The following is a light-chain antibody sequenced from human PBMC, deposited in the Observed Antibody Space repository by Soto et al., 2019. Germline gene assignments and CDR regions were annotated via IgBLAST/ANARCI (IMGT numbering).Light chain of an antibody. CDR1: QSVSSSY. CDR3: QQYGNSPPWT. Sequence: EIVLTQSPGTLSLSPGERATLSCRASQSVSSSYLAWYQQRPGQAPRLLIHGASSRATGIPDRFSGRGSGTEFTLTISSLEPEDAAVYYCQQYGNSPPWTFGQGTKVEIK. J-gene: IGKJ1*01. V-gene: IGKV3-20*01. CDR2: GAS.